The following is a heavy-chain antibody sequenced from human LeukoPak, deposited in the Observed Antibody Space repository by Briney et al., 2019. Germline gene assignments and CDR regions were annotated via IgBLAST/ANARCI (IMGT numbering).Heavy chain of an antibody. D-gene: IGHD6-19*01. CDR3: ARYSSGWECFDY. V-gene: IGHV4-39*01. Sequence: PSETLSLTCTVSGGSISSSSYYWGWIRQPPGKGLEWIGSIYYSGSTYYNPSLKSRVTISVDTSKNQFSLKLSSVTAADTAVYYCARYSSGWECFDYWGQGTLVTVSS. CDR1: GGSISSSSYY. J-gene: IGHJ4*02. CDR2: IYYSGST.